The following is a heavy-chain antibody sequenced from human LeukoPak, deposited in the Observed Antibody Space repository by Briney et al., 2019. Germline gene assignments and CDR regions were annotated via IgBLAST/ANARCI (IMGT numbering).Heavy chain of an antibody. Sequence: GGSLRLSCTASGFTFRSYAMSWVRQAPGKGLEWVSGISGSGGSTYYADSVKGRFTISRDNSKNTLYLQMNILRAEDTAVYYCAKGSNSPREVWSGYYTGLGSGRPYYYYYMDVWGKGTTVTVSS. CDR2: ISGSGGST. CDR1: GFTFRSYA. V-gene: IGHV3-23*01. CDR3: AKGSNSPREVWSGYYTGLGSGRPYYYYYMDV. D-gene: IGHD3-3*01. J-gene: IGHJ6*03.